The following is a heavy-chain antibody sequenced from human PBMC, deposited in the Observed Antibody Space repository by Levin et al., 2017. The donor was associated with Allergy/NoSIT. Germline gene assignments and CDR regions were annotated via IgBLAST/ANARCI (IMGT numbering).Heavy chain of an antibody. Sequence: GGSLRLSCAASGFSFSNAWMSWVRQDPGKGLEWVGRIKSKSDGGTTDLAAPFKGRFSISRDDAANMLYLQLNSLKIEDPAGYYCSTGVASIVIIYFYDGMDVWGQGTTVIVSS. J-gene: IGHJ6*02. CDR2: IKSKSDGGTT. D-gene: IGHD5-12*01. V-gene: IGHV3-15*01. CDR1: GFSFSNAW. CDR3: STGVASIVIIYFYDGMDV.